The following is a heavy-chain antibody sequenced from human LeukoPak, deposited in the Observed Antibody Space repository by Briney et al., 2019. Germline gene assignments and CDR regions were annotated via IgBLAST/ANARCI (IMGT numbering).Heavy chain of an antibody. J-gene: IGHJ4*02. D-gene: IGHD4-17*01. V-gene: IGHV1-69*01. CDR2: IIPIFGTA. CDR1: GGTFSSYA. CDR3: AGYGDAYYFDY. Sequence: SVNVSCKASGGTFSSYAISWVRQAPGQGLEWMGGIIPIFGTANYAQKFQGRVTITADESTSTAYMELSSLRSEDTAVYYCAGYGDAYYFDYWDQGTLVTVSS.